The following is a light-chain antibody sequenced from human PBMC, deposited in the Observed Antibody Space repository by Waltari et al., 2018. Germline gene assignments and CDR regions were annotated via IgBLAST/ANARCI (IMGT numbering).Light chain of an antibody. CDR1: QRIINY. J-gene: IGKJ5*01. CDR3: QQSYSPPFT. Sequence: DIQMTQSPSPLSASVGDGDTITCRASQRIINYLTWYQQKPGKAPKVLIHAASSLQSGVPSRFSGSGSGTDFTLTISSLQPEDFATYYCQQSYSPPFTFGQGTRLEIK. V-gene: IGKV1-39*01. CDR2: AAS.